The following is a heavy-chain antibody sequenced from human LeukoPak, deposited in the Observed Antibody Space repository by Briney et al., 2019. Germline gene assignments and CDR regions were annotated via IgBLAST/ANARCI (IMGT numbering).Heavy chain of an antibody. CDR1: GGSISSSSYC. Sequence: SETLSLTCTVSGGSISSSSYCWGWIRQPPGKGLEWIGSIYYSGSTYYNPSLKSRVTISVDTSKNQFSLKLSSVTAADTAVYYCARDTWLGAPQNAFDIWGQGTMVTVSS. CDR2: IYYSGST. D-gene: IGHD6-19*01. V-gene: IGHV4-39*02. CDR3: ARDTWLGAPQNAFDI. J-gene: IGHJ3*02.